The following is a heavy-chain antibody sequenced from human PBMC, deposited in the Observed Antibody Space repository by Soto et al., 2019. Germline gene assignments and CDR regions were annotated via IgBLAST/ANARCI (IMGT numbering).Heavy chain of an antibody. V-gene: IGHV3-30*18. J-gene: IGHJ6*02. CDR1: GFTFSSYG. D-gene: IGHD6-19*01. CDR2: ISYDGRNK. CDR3: VKDGSSGWPYFYDMDV. Sequence: QVQLVESWGGVVQPGRSLRLSCAASGFTFSSYGMHWVRQAPGKGLEWVAVISYDGRNKYYADAVKGRFTISRDNSKNTLYLQMSSLRAEDTAVYYCVKDGSSGWPYFYDMDVWGQGTTVTVSS.